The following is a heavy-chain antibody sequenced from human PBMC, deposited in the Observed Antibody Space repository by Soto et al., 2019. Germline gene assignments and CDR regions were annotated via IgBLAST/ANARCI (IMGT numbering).Heavy chain of an antibody. CDR2: IKSDGSTT. CDR1: GFSFSSYW. CDR3: ARGYYASGDY. J-gene: IGHJ4*02. Sequence: EVQLVESGGGLVQPGGSLRLSCAASGFSFSSYWMHWVRQPPGKGLVWVSGIKSDGSTTRYADSVKGRFTISRDNAKNTRYLQMNTLRAEDTAVYYCARGYYASGDYWGQGTLVTVSS. D-gene: IGHD3-10*01. V-gene: IGHV3-74*01.